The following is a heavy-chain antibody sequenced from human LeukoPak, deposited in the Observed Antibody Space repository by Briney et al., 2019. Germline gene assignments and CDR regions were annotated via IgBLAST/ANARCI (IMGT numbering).Heavy chain of an antibody. CDR3: ATYSSGWYSFDI. V-gene: IGHV3-7*01. Sequence: GGSLRLFCSASGFTFSRYWMSWVRQAPGKGLEWVANIKQDGSEKYYVDSVKGRFTISRDNAKNSLYLQMNSLRAEDTAVYYCATYSSGWYSFDIWGQGTMVSVSS. CDR1: GFTFSRYW. D-gene: IGHD6-19*01. CDR2: IKQDGSEK. J-gene: IGHJ3*02.